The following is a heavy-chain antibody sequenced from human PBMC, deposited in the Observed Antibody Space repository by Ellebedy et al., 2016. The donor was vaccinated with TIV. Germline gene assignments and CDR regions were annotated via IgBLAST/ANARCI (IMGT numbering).Heavy chain of an antibody. J-gene: IGHJ5*02. CDR2: VGGSGGTT. CDR3: AKVSYSGSYRRAGWFDP. V-gene: IGHV3-23*01. CDR1: GFTFSTYA. Sequence: GGSLRLSXAASGFTFSTYAMSWVRQAPGKGLECVSVVGGSGGTTYYADSVKGRFTISRDNSKNTVYLQMNSLRAEDTAVYYCAKVSYSGSYRRAGWFDPWGQGTLVTVSS. D-gene: IGHD1-26*01.